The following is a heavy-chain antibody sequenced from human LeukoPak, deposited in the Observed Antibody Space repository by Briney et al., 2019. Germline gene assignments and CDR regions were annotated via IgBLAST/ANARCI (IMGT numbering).Heavy chain of an antibody. CDR3: ARDYYDSSSYYYHHY. V-gene: IGHV3-21*05. D-gene: IGHD3-22*01. CDR2: ISSSSSYT. J-gene: IGHJ4*02. CDR1: GLSFSNYG. Sequence: GGSLRLSCAASGLSFSNYGMHWVRQAPGKGLEWVSYISSSSSYTNYVDSVKGRFTISRDNAKNSLYLQMNSLRAEDTAVYYCARDYYDSSSYYYHHYWGQGTLVTVSS.